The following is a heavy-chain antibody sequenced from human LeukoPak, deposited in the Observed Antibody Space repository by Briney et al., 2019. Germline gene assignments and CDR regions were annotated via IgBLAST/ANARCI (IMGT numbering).Heavy chain of an antibody. CDR1: GGSVSPYY. D-gene: IGHD3-22*01. CDR2: IYYSGST. Sequence: SETLSLTCTVSGGSVSPYYWSWIRQPPGKGLEWIGYIYYSGSTNYNPSLKSRVTISVDTSKNQFSLKLSSVTAADTAVYYCARSTWLLDKWGQGSLVTVSS. J-gene: IGHJ4*02. CDR3: ARSTWLLDK. V-gene: IGHV4-59*02.